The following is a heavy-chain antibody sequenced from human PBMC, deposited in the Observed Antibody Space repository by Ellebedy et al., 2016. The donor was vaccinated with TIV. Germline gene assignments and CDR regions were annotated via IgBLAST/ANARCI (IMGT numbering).Heavy chain of an antibody. V-gene: IGHV1-8*01. CDR3: ARGRLEDGDYVSDY. CDR1: GYTFNSYD. Sequence: AASVKVSCKASGYTFNSYDINWARQATGQGLEWMGWMNPTSGHTGYEQKFQRRVTMTRNKAISTAYMELSGLRSEDTAAYYCARGRLEDGDYVSDYWGQGTLVTVSS. D-gene: IGHD4-17*01. CDR2: MNPTSGHT. J-gene: IGHJ4*02.